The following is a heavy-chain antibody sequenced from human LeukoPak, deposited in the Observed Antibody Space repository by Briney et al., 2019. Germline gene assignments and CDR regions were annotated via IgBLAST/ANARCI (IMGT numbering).Heavy chain of an antibody. CDR2: IYYSGTT. J-gene: IGHJ4*02. V-gene: IGHV4-59*11. CDR3: ARGSAAAGPPDY. D-gene: IGHD6-13*01. Sequence: SETLSLTCTVSGDSINSLDLWSWVRQPPGKGLEWIGYIYYSGTTNYNPSLKSRVTISVGTSKNQFSLKLSSVTAADTAVYYCARGSAAAGPPDYWGQGTLVTVSS. CDR1: GDSINSLDL.